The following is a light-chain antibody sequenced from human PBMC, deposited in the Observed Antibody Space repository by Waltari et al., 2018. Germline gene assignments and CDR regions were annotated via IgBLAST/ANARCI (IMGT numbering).Light chain of an antibody. CDR3: RSYASSLGGFAV. Sequence: QSVLTQPPSVSGAPGQRVTISCTGSSSNIGAGYGVHWYQQLPGTAPKLLIYGKSKRPSGVPDRCSGSKSCTSAALTLTGLQAEDEADYYCRSYASSLGGFAVFGGGTPLTVL. V-gene: IGLV1-40*01. CDR1: SSNIGAGYG. CDR2: GKS. J-gene: IGLJ7*01.